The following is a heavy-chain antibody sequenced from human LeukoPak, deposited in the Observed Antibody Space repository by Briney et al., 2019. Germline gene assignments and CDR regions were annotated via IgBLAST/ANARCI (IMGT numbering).Heavy chain of an antibody. D-gene: IGHD2-2*01. CDR3: ASYQLLYYFDY. J-gene: IGHJ4*02. CDR1: GGSINSGGYY. CDR2: IYHSGSA. Sequence: SETLSLTCTVSGGSINSGGYYWSWIRQPPGKGLEWIGYIYHSGSAYYNPSLKSRVTMSIDRSKNQFSLKLSFVSAADTAVYYCASYQLLYYFDYWGQGALVTVSS. V-gene: IGHV4-30-2*01.